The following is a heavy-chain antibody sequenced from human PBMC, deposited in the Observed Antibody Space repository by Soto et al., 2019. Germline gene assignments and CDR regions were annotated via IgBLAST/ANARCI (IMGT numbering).Heavy chain of an antibody. CDR1: GFTFSSYA. V-gene: IGHV3-23*01. J-gene: IGHJ4*02. CDR3: ANRGIIAADTFDY. CDR2: ISGSDGST. D-gene: IGHD6-25*01. Sequence: GGSLRLSCAASGFTFSSYAMSWVRQAPGKGLEWVSAISGSDGSTYYADSVKGRFTISRDNSKNTLYLQMNSLRAEDTAVYYCANRGIIAADTFDYWGQGTLVTVSS.